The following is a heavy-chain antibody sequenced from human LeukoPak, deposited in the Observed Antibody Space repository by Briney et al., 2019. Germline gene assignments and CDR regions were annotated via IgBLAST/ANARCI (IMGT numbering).Heavy chain of an antibody. D-gene: IGHD2-2*01. CDR1: GGSISSSSYY. V-gene: IGHV4-39*07. CDR2: IYYSGST. CDR3: ARGVMGIPATLY. J-gene: IGHJ4*02. Sequence: SETLSLTCTVSGGSISSSSYYWGWIRQPPGKGLEWIGSIYYSGSTYYNPSLKSRVTISVDTSKNQFSLKLSSVTAADTAVYYCARGVMGIPATLYCGQGTLVTVSS.